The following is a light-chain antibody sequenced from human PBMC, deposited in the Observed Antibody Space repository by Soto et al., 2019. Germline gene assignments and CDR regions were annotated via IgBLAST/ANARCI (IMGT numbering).Light chain of an antibody. J-gene: IGKJ5*01. CDR2: GSS. CDR3: QQYNSWPPIT. Sequence: EIVMTQSPATLSVSPGEGVTLSCRASESVRSKVAWYQQKPGQAPRLLIYGSSTRATGIPDRFRGSGSGTEYTPTISSLQSEDFAVYYCQQYNSWPPITFGQGTRLEI. V-gene: IGKV3-15*01. CDR1: ESVRSK.